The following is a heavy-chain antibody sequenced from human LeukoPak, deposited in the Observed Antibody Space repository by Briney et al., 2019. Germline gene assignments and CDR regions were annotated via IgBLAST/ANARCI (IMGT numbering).Heavy chain of an antibody. CDR1: GYSISSGYY. CDR2: IYHSGST. V-gene: IGHV4-38-2*02. J-gene: IGHJ4*02. CDR3: ARDVGSYLDFDY. Sequence: ASETLSLTCTVSGYSISSGYYWGWIRQPPGKGLEWIGSIYHSGSTYYNPSLKSRVTISVDTSKNQFSLKLSSVTAADTAVYYCARDVGSYLDFDYWGQGTLVTVSS. D-gene: IGHD1-26*01.